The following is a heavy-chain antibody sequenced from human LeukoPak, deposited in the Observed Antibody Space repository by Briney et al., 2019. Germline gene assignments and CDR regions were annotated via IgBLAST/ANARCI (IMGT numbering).Heavy chain of an antibody. V-gene: IGHV4-31*03. J-gene: IGHJ4*02. CDR2: IYYSGST. Sequence: SETLSLTCTVSGGSISSGGYYWSWIRQHPGKGLEWIGYIYYSGSTYYNPSLKSRVTISVDTSKKQFSLKLSSVTAADTAVYYCAGGGSSSPDYWGQGTLVTVSS. CDR1: GGSISSGGYY. D-gene: IGHD6-6*01. CDR3: AGGGSSSPDY.